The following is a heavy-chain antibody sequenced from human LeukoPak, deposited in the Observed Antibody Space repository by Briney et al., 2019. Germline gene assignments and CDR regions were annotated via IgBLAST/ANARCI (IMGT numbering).Heavy chain of an antibody. CDR2: IYYSGST. CDR1: GGSISSYY. D-gene: IGHD3-10*01. J-gene: IGHJ5*02. Sequence: PSETLSLTCTVSGGSISSYYWSWIRQPPGKGLEWIGYIYYSGSTNYNPSLKSRVTISVDTSKNQFSLKLSSVTAADTAVYYCARCFRGDLFDPWGQGTLVTVSS. CDR3: ARCFRGDLFDP. V-gene: IGHV4-59*08.